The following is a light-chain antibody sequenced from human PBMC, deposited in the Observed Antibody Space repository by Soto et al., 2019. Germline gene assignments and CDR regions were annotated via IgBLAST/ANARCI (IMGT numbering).Light chain of an antibody. J-gene: IGKJ1*01. CDR2: GAS. Sequence: EIVLTQSPGTLSLSPGERVTLSCRASHSVPTNYLAWYQQKPGQSPRLLIYGASSRAIGIPDRFSGSGSGTDFTLTIRRLEPEDFAVYYCKQYGSSPATFGQGTKVDIK. CDR1: HSVPTNY. CDR3: KQYGSSPAT. V-gene: IGKV3-20*01.